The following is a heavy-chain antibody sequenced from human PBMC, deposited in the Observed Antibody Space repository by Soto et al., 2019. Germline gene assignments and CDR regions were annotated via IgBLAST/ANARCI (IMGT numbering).Heavy chain of an antibody. V-gene: IGHV3-7*01. CDR1: GFTFSSYW. D-gene: IGHD6-13*01. Sequence: GGSLRLSCAASGFTFSSYWMSWVRQAPGKGLEWVANIKQDGSEKYYVDSVKGRFTISRDNAKNSLYLQMNSLRAEDTAVYYCARLIYSSSWYYFDYWGQGTLVTVSS. J-gene: IGHJ4*02. CDR2: IKQDGSEK. CDR3: ARLIYSSSWYYFDY.